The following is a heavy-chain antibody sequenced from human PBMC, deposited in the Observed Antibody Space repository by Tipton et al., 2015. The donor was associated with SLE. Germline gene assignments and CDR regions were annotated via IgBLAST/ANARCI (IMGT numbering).Heavy chain of an antibody. CDR1: GFTFSSYA. CDR2: ISYDGSNK. D-gene: IGHD5-24*01. Sequence: SLRLSCAASGFTFSSYAMHWVRQAPGKGLEWVAVISYDGSNKYYADSVKGRFTISRDNSKNTLYLQMNSLRAEDTAVYYCARDRGAVEMDRNMLHYWGQGTLVTVSS. CDR3: ARDRGAVEMDRNMLHY. J-gene: IGHJ4*02. V-gene: IGHV3-30*04.